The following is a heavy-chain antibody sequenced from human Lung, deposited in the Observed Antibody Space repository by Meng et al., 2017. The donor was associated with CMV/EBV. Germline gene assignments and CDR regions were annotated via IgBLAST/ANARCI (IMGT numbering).Heavy chain of an antibody. Sequence: GESXKISCAASGFTFSSYSMNWVRQAPGKGLEWVSSITSSGGYVYYADSVKGRFTASRDNAKNSLWLQMNSLRAEESAVYYCARDLLVESRNVWGQGTTVTVSS. CDR2: ITSSGGYV. CDR1: GFTFSSYS. D-gene: IGHD2-8*02. J-gene: IGHJ6*02. CDR3: ARDLLVESRNV. V-gene: IGHV3-21*06.